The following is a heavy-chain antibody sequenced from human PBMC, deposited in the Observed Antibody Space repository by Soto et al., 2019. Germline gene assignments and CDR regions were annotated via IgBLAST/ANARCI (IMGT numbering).Heavy chain of an antibody. CDR3: ARDKDCSSTSCYNGFDI. J-gene: IGHJ3*02. D-gene: IGHD2-2*02. Sequence: PGGSLRLSCAASGFTFSTYAMHWVRQAPGKGLEWVAVISYDGTNQYHADSVMGRFTISRDNSKNTLYLQVNSLRAEVTAVYYCARDKDCSSTSCYNGFDIWGQGTMVTVSS. CDR1: GFTFSTYA. V-gene: IGHV3-30-3*01. CDR2: ISYDGTNQ.